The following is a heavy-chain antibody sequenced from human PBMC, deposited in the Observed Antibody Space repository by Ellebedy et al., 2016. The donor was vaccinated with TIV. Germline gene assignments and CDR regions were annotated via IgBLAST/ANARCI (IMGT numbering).Heavy chain of an antibody. Sequence: GESLKISCAASGFTFSSYAASWVRQAPGTGLEWVAGLNANGVVIAYADSVKGRSTISRDNSKNTLYLQMNSLRPEDTAVYYCASSRYHYYVGNTIFAYWGQGTLVTVSS. V-gene: IGHV3-23*01. J-gene: IGHJ4*02. CDR2: LNANGVVI. D-gene: IGHD3-10*02. CDR1: GFTFSSYA. CDR3: ASSRYHYYVGNTIFAY.